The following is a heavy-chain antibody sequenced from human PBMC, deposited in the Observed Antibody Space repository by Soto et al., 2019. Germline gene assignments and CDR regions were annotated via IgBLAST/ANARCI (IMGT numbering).Heavy chain of an antibody. CDR3: AKDRFGIAAAGHENDY. Sequence: GGSLRLSCAASGFTFSSYAMSWVRQAPGKGLEWVSAISGSGGSTYYADSVKGRFTISRDNSKNTLYLQMNSLRAEDTAVYYCAKDRFGIAAAGHENDYWGQGTLVTVSS. V-gene: IGHV3-23*01. D-gene: IGHD6-13*01. CDR2: ISGSGGST. CDR1: GFTFSSYA. J-gene: IGHJ4*02.